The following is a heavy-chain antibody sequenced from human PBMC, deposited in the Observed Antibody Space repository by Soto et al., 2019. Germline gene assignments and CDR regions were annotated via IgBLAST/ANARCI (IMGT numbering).Heavy chain of an antibody. D-gene: IGHD3-22*01. CDR2: ISAYNGNT. CDR3: ARALLGYDSSGYYFDY. CDR1: GYTFTSYG. J-gene: IGHJ4*02. V-gene: IGHV1-18*01. Sequence: ASVKVSCKASGYTFTSYGISWVRQAPGQGLEWTGWISAYNGNTNYAQKLQGRVTMTTDTSTSTAYMELRSLRSDDTAVYYCARALLGYDSSGYYFDYWGQGTLVTVS.